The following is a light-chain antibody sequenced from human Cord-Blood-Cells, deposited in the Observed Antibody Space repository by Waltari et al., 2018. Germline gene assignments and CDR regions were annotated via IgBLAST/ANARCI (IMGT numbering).Light chain of an antibody. V-gene: IGKV3-20*01. CDR1: QSVSSSY. J-gene: IGKJ1*01. CDR2: GAS. Sequence: EIVLTQSPRTLSLSPGERAPLSCRASQSVSSSYLAWYQQKPGQAPRLLIYGASSRATGIPDRFSGSGSGTDFTLTISRLEPEDFAVYYCQQYGSSQTFGQGTKVEIK. CDR3: QQYGSSQT.